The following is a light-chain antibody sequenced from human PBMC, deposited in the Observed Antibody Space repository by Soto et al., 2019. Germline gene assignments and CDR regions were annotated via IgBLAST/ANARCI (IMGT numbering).Light chain of an antibody. CDR3: MQALRTPIT. V-gene: IGKV2-28*01. Sequence: DLVVTQSPLSLPVTPGEPASISCRSSQSLLNSDGYNYLDWYLQRPGQSPQLLIYLGSNRASGVPDRFSGSGSGTDFTLKISRVEADDVGVYYCMQALRTPITFGQGTRLEIK. J-gene: IGKJ5*01. CDR2: LGS. CDR1: QSLLNSDGYNY.